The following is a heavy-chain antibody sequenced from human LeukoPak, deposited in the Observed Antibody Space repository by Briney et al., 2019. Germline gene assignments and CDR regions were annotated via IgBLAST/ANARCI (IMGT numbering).Heavy chain of an antibody. J-gene: IGHJ4*02. Sequence: PSETLSLTCTVSGGSISSSSYYWGWIRQPPGKGLEWIGNIYYSGSTYYNPSLKSRVTISVDTSKNQFSLKLSSVTAADTAVYYCARDRKGGYSYGDLDYWGQGTLVTVSS. CDR2: IYYSGST. CDR1: GGSISSSSYY. D-gene: IGHD5-18*01. V-gene: IGHV4-39*07. CDR3: ARDRKGGYSYGDLDY.